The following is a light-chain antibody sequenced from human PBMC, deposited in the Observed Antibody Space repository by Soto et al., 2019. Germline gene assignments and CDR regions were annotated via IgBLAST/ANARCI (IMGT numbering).Light chain of an antibody. V-gene: IGLV2-23*02. CDR1: SSDVGLYNL. Sequence: QSALTQPASVAGSPGQSITISCTGTSSDVGLYNLVSWYQQHPGKAPKFMIYEVNKRSSGISFRFSGSKSGNTASLTISGFQAEDEADYYCCSYAASGSLLFGGGTQLTVL. CDR2: EVN. J-gene: IGLJ2*01. CDR3: CSYAASGSLL.